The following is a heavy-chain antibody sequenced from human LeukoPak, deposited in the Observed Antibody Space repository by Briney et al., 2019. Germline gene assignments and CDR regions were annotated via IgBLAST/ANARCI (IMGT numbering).Heavy chain of an antibody. J-gene: IGHJ4*02. V-gene: IGHV4-59*08. D-gene: IGHD6-19*01. CDR1: GGSISSYY. CDR3: ARHGYSSAWYAGGFDY. Sequence: SETLSLTCTVPGGSISSYYWSWIRQPPGKGLEWIGYIYYSGSTNYNPSLKSRVTISVDTSKNQFSLKLSSATAADTAVYYCARHGYSSAWYAGGFDYWGQGTLVSVSS. CDR2: IYYSGST.